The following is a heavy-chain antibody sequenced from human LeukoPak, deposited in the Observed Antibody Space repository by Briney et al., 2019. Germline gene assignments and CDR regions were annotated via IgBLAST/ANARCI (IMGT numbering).Heavy chain of an antibody. CDR2: INPDGNDY. J-gene: IGHJ4*02. CDR1: GFTVSSNY. D-gene: IGHD2/OR15-2a*01. V-gene: IGHV3-7*05. Sequence: GGSLRLSCAASGFTVSSNYMSWVRQAPGKGLEWVANINPDGNDYHYVDSVKGRFTISRDNAKKSLYLQMNFLRADDTAVYYCASNSDYCFEYWGQGVLVTVSS. CDR3: ASNSDYCFEY.